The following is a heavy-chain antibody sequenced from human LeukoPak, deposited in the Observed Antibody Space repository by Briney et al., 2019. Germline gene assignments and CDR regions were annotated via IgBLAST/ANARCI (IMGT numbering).Heavy chain of an antibody. D-gene: IGHD5-18*01. CDR2: ISGSGITI. CDR3: AREEGDGYSFDY. J-gene: IGHJ4*02. CDR1: GFTFDDYY. V-gene: IGHV3-11*04. Sequence: NAGGSLRLSCAASGFTFDDYYMTWVRQAPGKGLEWVSHISGSGITIYYADSVKGRFTISRDNAKRSLYLHMNSLRAGDTAVYYCAREEGDGYSFDYWGQGTLVTVSS.